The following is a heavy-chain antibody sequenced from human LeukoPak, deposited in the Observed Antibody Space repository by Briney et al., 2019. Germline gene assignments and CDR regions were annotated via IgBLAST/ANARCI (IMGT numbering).Heavy chain of an antibody. J-gene: IGHJ4*02. D-gene: IGHD4/OR15-4a*01. Sequence: SETLSLTCTVSGGSISNYYWSWIRQPAGKGLEWIGRTYSSGSTNYNPSLKSRVTMSVDTSKNQFSVNLTSVTAADTAVYYCVRCRGTTVLTRFDNWGQGTLVTVSS. V-gene: IGHV4-4*07. CDR3: VRCRGTTVLTRFDN. CDR2: TYSSGST. CDR1: GGSISNYY.